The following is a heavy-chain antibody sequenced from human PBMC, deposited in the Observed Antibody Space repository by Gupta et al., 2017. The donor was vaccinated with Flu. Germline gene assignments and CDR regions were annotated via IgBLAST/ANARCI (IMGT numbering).Heavy chain of an antibody. V-gene: IGHV3-23*01. CDR3: AKVGYYDYYYGMDV. J-gene: IGHJ6*02. Sequence: EVQLLESGGGLVQPGGSLRLSCAACGLTFNGYAMSVVRQAPGKGLEWVSAISGSGGSTYYADSVKGRFTISRDNSKNTLYLQMNSLRAEDTAVYYCAKVGYYDYYYGMDVWGQGTTVTVSS. CDR2: ISGSGGST. D-gene: IGHD1-1*01. CDR1: GLTFNGYA.